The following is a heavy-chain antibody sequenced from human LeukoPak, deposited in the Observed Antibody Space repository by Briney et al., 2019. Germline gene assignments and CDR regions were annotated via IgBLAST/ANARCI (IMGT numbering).Heavy chain of an antibody. CDR2: IKQDGSEK. Sequence: GGSLRLSCAASGFTFSSYWMSCVRQAPGKGLEWVANIKQDGSEKYYVDSVKGRFTISRDNAKNSLYLQMNSLRAEDTAVYYCAREAVVVAGYYYYGMDVWGQGTTVTVSS. J-gene: IGHJ6*02. D-gene: IGHD2-15*01. CDR1: GFTFSSYW. CDR3: AREAVVVAGYYYYGMDV. V-gene: IGHV3-7*01.